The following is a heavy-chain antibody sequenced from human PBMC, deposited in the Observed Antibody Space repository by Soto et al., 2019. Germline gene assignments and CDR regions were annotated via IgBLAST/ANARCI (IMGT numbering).Heavy chain of an antibody. V-gene: IGHV4-34*01. J-gene: IGHJ4*02. Sequence: SETLSLTCAVYGGSFSGYYWSWIRQPPGKGLEWIGEINHSGSTNYNPSLKSRVTISVGTSKNQFSLKLSSVTAADTAVYYCAEAGSSSNSNDFDYWGQGTLVTVSS. CDR3: AEAGSSSNSNDFDY. D-gene: IGHD6-13*01. CDR1: GGSFSGYY. CDR2: INHSGST.